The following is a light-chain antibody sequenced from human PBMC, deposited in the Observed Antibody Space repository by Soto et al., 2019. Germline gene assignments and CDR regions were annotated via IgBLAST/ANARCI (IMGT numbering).Light chain of an antibody. J-gene: IGKJ5*01. Sequence: EVVMTQFPATLSVSPGERATLSCWASQSISSNLAWYQQKPGQAPRLLIYDASTRATDIPVRFSGSGSGTEFTLTISSLQSEDFAVYYCQQYNNWPPITFGQGTRLEI. V-gene: IGKV3-15*01. CDR2: DAS. CDR3: QQYNNWPPIT. CDR1: QSISSN.